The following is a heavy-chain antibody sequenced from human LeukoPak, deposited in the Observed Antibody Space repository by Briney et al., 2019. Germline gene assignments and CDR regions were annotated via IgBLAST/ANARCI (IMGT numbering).Heavy chain of an antibody. CDR3: ARHGPRRFMNWFDP. J-gene: IGHJ5*02. CDR1: GGSFSGYY. V-gene: IGHV4-34*01. Sequence: SETLSLTCAVYGGSFSGYYWSWIRQPPGKGLEWIGEINHSGGTNYNPSLKSRVTISVDTSKNQFSLKLSSVTAADTAVYYCARHGPRRFMNWFDPWGQGTLVTVSS. CDR2: INHSGGT. D-gene: IGHD3-3*01.